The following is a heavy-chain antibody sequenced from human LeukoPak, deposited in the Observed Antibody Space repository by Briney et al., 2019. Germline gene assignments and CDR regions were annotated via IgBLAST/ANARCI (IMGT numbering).Heavy chain of an antibody. V-gene: IGHV3-74*01. CDR3: TRDLMDYDVSTGLHHYYMDV. J-gene: IGHJ6*02. D-gene: IGHD3-9*01. CDR2: INGDGRNI. Sequence: GGSLRLSCAASGFTFISYWMHWVRQDPRKGLVWVSRINGDGRNINYADSVRGRFTISRDNAKNTLYLQMNTLRVEDTAVYYCTRDLMDYDVSTGLHHYYMDVWGQGTTVTVSS. CDR1: GFTFISYW.